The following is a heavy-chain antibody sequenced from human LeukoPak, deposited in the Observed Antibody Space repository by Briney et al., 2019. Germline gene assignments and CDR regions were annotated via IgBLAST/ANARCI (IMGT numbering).Heavy chain of an antibody. CDR3: ASRNGAY. CDR1: GFTFSSYW. V-gene: IGHV3-7*03. D-gene: IGHD2-8*01. Sequence: QTGGSLRLSCAASGFTFSSYWMSWVRQAPGKGLEWVANIKQDGTEKYYVDSVKGRFTISRDNSRNTLYLQMNSLTDADTAVYYCASRNGAYWGQGTLVTVSS. CDR2: IKQDGTEK. J-gene: IGHJ4*02.